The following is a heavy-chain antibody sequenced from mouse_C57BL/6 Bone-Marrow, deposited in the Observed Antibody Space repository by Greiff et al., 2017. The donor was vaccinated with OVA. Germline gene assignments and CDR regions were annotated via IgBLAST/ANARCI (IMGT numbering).Heavy chain of an antibody. D-gene: IGHD1-1*01. CDR1: GYAFGSYW. CDR3: ARDGSSRAWFAY. J-gene: IGHJ3*01. Sequence: VQLQQSGAELVKPGASVKISCKASGYAFGSYWMNWVKQRPGKGLEWIGQIYPGDGDTNYNGKFKGKATLTADKSSSTAYMQRSSLTSEDSAVYFCARDGSSRAWFAYWGQGTLVTVSA. CDR2: IYPGDGDT. V-gene: IGHV1-80*01.